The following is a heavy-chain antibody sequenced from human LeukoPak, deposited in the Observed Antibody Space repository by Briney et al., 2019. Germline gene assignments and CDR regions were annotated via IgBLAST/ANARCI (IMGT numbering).Heavy chain of an antibody. D-gene: IGHD3-22*01. V-gene: IGHV1-69*05. CDR3: ATDRHYYDSSGYSVH. Sequence: ASMKVSCKASGGTFSSYAISWVRQAPGQGLEWMGGIIPIFGTANYAQKFQGRVTITTDESTSTAYMELSSLRSEDTAVYYCATDRHYYDSSGYSVHWGQGTLVTVSS. CDR2: IIPIFGTA. J-gene: IGHJ4*02. CDR1: GGTFSSYA.